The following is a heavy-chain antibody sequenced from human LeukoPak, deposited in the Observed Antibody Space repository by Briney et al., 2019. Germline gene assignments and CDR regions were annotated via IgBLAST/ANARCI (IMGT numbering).Heavy chain of an antibody. D-gene: IGHD3-10*01. CDR2: IYYSGST. V-gene: IGHV4-59*01. Sequence: SETLSLTCTVSGGSISSYYWSWIRQPPGKGLEWIGYIYYSGSTNYNPSLKSRVTISVDTSKNQFSLKLSSVTAADTAVYYCARSGGSGSYSRWFDPWGQGTLVTVSS. J-gene: IGHJ5*02. CDR1: GGSISSYY. CDR3: ARSGGSGSYSRWFDP.